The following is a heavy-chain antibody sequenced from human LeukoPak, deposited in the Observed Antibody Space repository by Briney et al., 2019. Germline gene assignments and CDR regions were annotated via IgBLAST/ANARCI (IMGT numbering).Heavy chain of an antibody. CDR3: AREVYYYDSSGNWFDP. V-gene: IGHV4-31*11. D-gene: IGHD3-22*01. Sequence: YPSETLSLTCAVSGGSISSGGYYWSWIRQHPGKGLEWIGYIYYSGSTYYNPSLKSRVTISVDTSKNQFSLKLSSVTAADTAVYYCAREVYYYDSSGNWFDPWGQGTLVTVSS. CDR1: GGSISSGGYY. CDR2: IYYSGST. J-gene: IGHJ5*02.